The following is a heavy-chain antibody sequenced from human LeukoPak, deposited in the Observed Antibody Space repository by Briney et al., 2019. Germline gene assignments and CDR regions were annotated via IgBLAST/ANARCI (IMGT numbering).Heavy chain of an antibody. V-gene: IGHV5-51*01. CDR2: IYPGDSDT. CDR3: ASPSRRQLWLKALDPFDI. D-gene: IGHD5-18*01. CDR1: GYSFTSYW. J-gene: IGHJ3*02. Sequence: GESLKISCKGSGYSFTSYWIGWVRQMPGKGLEWMGIIYPGDSDTRYSPSFQGQVTISADKSISTAYLQWSSLKASDTAIYYCASPSRRQLWLKALDPFDIGGQGKMVTVSS.